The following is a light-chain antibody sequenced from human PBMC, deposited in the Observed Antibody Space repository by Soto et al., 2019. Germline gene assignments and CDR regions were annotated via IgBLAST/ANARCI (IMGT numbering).Light chain of an antibody. CDR1: SSDVGNYNY. V-gene: IGLV2-14*01. Sequence: QSALTQPASVSGSPGQSITNSCTGTSSDVGNYNYVSWYQQYPGRVPKLLIYMVSNRASGVSNRFSGSKSGNTASLTISGLQAEDEADYFCTSPTPGSLYVFGTGTKVTVL. CDR2: MVS. CDR3: TSPTPGSLYV. J-gene: IGLJ1*01.